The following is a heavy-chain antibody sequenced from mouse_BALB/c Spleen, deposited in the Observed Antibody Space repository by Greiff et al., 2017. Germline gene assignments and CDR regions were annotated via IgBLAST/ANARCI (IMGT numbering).Heavy chain of an antibody. J-gene: IGHJ4*01. CDR1: GDSITSGY. CDR2: ISYSGST. Sequence: EVQLQQSGPRLVKPSQTLSLTCSVTGDSITSGYWNWIRKFPGNKLEYMGYISYSGSTYYIPSLKSRISITRDTSKNQYYLQLNSVTTEDTATYYCARYGLDYGSSYAMDYWGQGTSVTVSS. V-gene: IGHV3-8*02. CDR3: ARYGLDYGSSYAMDY. D-gene: IGHD1-1*01.